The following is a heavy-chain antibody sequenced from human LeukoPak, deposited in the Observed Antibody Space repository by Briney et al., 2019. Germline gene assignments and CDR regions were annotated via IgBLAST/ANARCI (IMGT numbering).Heavy chain of an antibody. CDR1: GGTFSSYA. D-gene: IGHD4-17*01. V-gene: IGHV1-69*13. J-gene: IGHJ4*02. CDR3: ARDYGDYAFDY. Sequence: ASVKVSCKASGGTFSSYAISWVRQAPGQGLEWMGGIIPIFGTANYAQKFQGRVTITADESTSTAYMELSSLRSEDTAVYYCARDYGDYAFDYWGQGTLVNVSS. CDR2: IIPIFGTA.